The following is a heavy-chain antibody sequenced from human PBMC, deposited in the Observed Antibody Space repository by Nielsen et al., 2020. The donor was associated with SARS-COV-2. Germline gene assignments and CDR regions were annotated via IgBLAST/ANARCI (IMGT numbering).Heavy chain of an antibody. CDR3: ARDLYGEGYFDY. J-gene: IGHJ4*02. D-gene: IGHD4-17*01. Sequence: WIRQPPGKGLEWIGYIYYSGSTNYNPSLKSRVTISVDTSKNQFSLKLSSVTAADTAAYYCARDLYGEGYFDYWGQGTLVTVSS. CDR2: IYYSGST. V-gene: IGHV4-61*06.